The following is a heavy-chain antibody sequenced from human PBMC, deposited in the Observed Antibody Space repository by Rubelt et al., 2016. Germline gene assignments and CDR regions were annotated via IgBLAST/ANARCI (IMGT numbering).Heavy chain of an antibody. CDR3: ARHFGSSWYHPDAFDI. J-gene: IGHJ3*02. CDR2: IYYSGST. CDR1: RGSMSTYY. Sequence: QVQLQESGPGLVKPSETLSLTCAVSRGSMSTYYWSWIRQPPGKGLEWIGYIYYSGSTNYNPSLKSRVTRAVDTSKNQVSLKLSSVTAADTAVYYCARHFGSSWYHPDAFDIWGQGTMVTVSS. D-gene: IGHD6-13*01. V-gene: IGHV4-59*08.